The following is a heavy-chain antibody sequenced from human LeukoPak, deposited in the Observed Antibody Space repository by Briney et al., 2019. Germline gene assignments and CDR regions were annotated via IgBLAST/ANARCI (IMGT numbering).Heavy chain of an antibody. CDR2: IGTAGDT. V-gene: IGHV3-13*01. CDR1: GFTFSSYD. CDR3: ARGITIFGVVIINYYGMDV. Sequence: GGSLRLSCAASGFTFSSYDMHWVRQATGKGLEWVSAIGTAGDTYYPGSVKGRFTISRENAKNSLYLQMNSLRAEDTAVYYCARGITIFGVVIINYYGMDVWGQGTTVTVSS. J-gene: IGHJ6*02. D-gene: IGHD3-3*01.